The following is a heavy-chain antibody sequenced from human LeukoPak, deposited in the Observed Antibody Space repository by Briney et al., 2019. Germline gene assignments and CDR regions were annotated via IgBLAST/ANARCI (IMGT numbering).Heavy chain of an antibody. CDR1: GFTFSSYW. D-gene: IGHD6-6*01. J-gene: IGHJ5*02. Sequence: PGGSLRLSCAASGFTFSSYWMSRVRQAPGKGLEWVANIKQDGSEKYYVDSVKGRFTISRDNAKNSLYLQMNSLRAEDTAVYYCARGPSSIAARPDWFDPWGQGTLVTVSS. CDR2: IKQDGSEK. CDR3: ARGPSSIAARPDWFDP. V-gene: IGHV3-7*01.